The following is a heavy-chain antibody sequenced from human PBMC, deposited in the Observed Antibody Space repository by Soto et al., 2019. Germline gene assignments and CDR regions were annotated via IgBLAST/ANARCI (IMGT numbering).Heavy chain of an antibody. D-gene: IGHD6-13*01. Sequence: SETLSLTCAVYGGSFSGYYWSWIRQPPGKGLEWIGEINHSGSTNYNPSLKSRVTISVDTSKNQFSLKLSSVTAADTAVYYCARGEGAAADYYFDYWGQGTLVTVSS. J-gene: IGHJ4*02. CDR1: GGSFSGYY. CDR2: INHSGST. CDR3: ARGEGAAADYYFDY. V-gene: IGHV4-34*01.